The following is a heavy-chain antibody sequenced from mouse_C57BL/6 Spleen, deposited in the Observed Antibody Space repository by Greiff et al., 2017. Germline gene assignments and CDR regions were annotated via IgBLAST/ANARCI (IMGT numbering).Heavy chain of an antibody. CDR2: IYPRSGNT. Sequence: VQLQESGAELARPGASVKLSCKASGYTFTSYGISGGKQRTGQGLEWIGEIYPRSGNTYYNEKFKGKATLTADKSSSTAYMELRSLTSEDSSVYFCAREDDGWLLRYFDVWGTGTTVTVSS. CDR1: GYTFTSYG. V-gene: IGHV1-81*01. J-gene: IGHJ1*03. D-gene: IGHD2-3*01. CDR3: AREDDGWLLRYFDV.